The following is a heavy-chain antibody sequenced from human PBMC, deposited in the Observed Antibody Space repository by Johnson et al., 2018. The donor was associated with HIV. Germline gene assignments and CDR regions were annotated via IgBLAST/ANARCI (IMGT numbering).Heavy chain of an antibody. J-gene: IGHJ3*02. D-gene: IGHD6-19*01. V-gene: IGHV3-15*01. CDR2: IKSKTDDGTT. CDR1: GFTFSNAW. CDR3: ARRGLEQWLVWPHAAGDI. Sequence: VQLVESGGGLVKPGGSLRLSCAASGFTFSNAWMSWVRQAPGKGLEWVGRIKSKTDDGTTDYAAPVKGRFTISRDDSKNTLYLQMNSLRAEDTAVYYCARRGLEQWLVWPHAAGDIWGQGTMVTVSS.